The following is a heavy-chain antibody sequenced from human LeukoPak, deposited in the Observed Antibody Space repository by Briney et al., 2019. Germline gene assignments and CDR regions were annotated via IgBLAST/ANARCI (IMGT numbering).Heavy chain of an antibody. Sequence: SETLSLTCTVSGGSISNYYWTWIRQPAGKGLEWIGRIYTSGSTNYNSSLKSRLTMSVDTSKNQFSLKLSSVTAADTAVYYCARDANEWRSYDYWGQGTLDTVSS. J-gene: IGHJ4*02. CDR2: IYTSGST. V-gene: IGHV4-4*07. D-gene: IGHD2-8*01. CDR1: GGSISNYY. CDR3: ARDANEWRSYDY.